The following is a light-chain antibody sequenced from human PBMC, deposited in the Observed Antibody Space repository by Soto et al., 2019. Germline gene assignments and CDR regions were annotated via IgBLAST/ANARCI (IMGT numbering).Light chain of an antibody. CDR1: QSISRN. V-gene: IGKV1-39*01. CDR3: QQSFSIPYT. J-gene: IGKJ2*01. CDR2: AAS. Sequence: DIQMTQSPSSLSAFVGDRVTITCRASQSISRNLNWYQQKPGRAPKLLMYAASTLQSGVPSRFSGSGSGTDFTLTISSLQREDFAAYYCQQSFSIPYTFGQGTKLEIK.